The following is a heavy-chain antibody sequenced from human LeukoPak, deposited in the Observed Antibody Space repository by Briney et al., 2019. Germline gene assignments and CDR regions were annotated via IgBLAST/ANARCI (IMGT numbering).Heavy chain of an antibody. D-gene: IGHD5-18*01. Sequence: GRSLRLSCAASGFTFSSYGMHWVRQAPGKGLEWVAVISYDGSNKYYADSVKGRFTISRDNSKNTLYLQMNSLRAEDTAVYYCAKDLQGYTAMITWGQGTLVTVSS. J-gene: IGHJ5*02. CDR1: GFTFSSYG. CDR2: ISYDGSNK. CDR3: AKDLQGYTAMIT. V-gene: IGHV3-30*18.